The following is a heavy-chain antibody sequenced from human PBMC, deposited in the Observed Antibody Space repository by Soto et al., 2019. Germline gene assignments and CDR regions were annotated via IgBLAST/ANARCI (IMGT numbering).Heavy chain of an antibody. Sequence: SETLSLPGAVYGGSFSGYYWSWIRQPPGKGLEWIGEINHSGSTNYNPSLKSRVTISVDTSKNQFSLKLSSVTAADTAVYYCARGRDYYDSSGYYWARYNWFDPWGQGTLVTVSS. CDR3: ARGRDYYDSSGYYWARYNWFDP. V-gene: IGHV4-34*01. J-gene: IGHJ5*02. CDR1: GGSFSGYY. CDR2: INHSGST. D-gene: IGHD3-22*01.